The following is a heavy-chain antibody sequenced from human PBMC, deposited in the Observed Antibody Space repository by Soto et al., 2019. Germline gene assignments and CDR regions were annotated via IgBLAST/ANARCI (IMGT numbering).Heavy chain of an antibody. D-gene: IGHD4-17*01. CDR1: GGSISSSSYY. Sequence: SETLSLTCTVSGGSISSSSYYWGWIRQPPGKGLEWIGSIYYSGSTYYNPSLKSRVTISVDTSKNQFSLKLSSVTAADTAVYYCASSSVAVTTLREFWFDPWGQGTLVTVSS. CDR3: ASSSVAVTTLREFWFDP. V-gene: IGHV4-39*01. J-gene: IGHJ5*02. CDR2: IYYSGST.